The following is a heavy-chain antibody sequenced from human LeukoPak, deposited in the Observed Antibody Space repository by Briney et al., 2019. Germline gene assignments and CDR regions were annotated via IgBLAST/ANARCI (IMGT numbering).Heavy chain of an antibody. CDR1: GFNIDEYG. Sequence: GRSLRLSCAASGFNIDEYGMHWVRHAPGKGLEWVSGISWNSGSEGYADSVKGRFTISRDNAKNSLYLQMNSLRAEDTALYYCAKGSAVIPKGYFDYWGQGTLVTVSS. D-gene: IGHD2-21*01. J-gene: IGHJ4*03. CDR2: ISWNSGSE. V-gene: IGHV3-9*01. CDR3: AKGSAVIPKGYFDY.